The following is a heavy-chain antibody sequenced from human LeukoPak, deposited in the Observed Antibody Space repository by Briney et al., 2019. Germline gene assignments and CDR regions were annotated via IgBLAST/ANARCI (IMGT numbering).Heavy chain of an antibody. J-gene: IGHJ4*02. V-gene: IGHV3-23*01. CDR2: ISNDGGGT. Sequence: GGSLRLSCAASGFIYNNYGLVWVRQAPGKGLEWVSAISNDGGGTTYADFVKGRFSVSRDNSKNTLFLQMNSLRAEDTALYYCAKGSSGYFFDLWGQGTLVTVSS. CDR3: AKGSSGYFFDL. D-gene: IGHD3-22*01. CDR1: GFIYNNYG.